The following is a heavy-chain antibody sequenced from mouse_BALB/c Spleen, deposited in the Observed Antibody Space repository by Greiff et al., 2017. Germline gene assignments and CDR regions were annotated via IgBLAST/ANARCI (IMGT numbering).Heavy chain of an antibody. J-gene: IGHJ2*01. V-gene: IGHV7-3*02. D-gene: IGHD1-1*01. CDR1: GFTFTDYY. CDR2: IRNKANGYTT. CDR3: ARDITTGYFDY. Sequence: EVKLVESGGGLVQPGGSLRLSCATSGFTFTDYYMSWGRQPPGKALEWLGFIRNKANGYTTEYSASVKGRFTISRDNSQSILYLQMNTLRAEDSATYYCARDITTGYFDYWGQGTTLTVSS.